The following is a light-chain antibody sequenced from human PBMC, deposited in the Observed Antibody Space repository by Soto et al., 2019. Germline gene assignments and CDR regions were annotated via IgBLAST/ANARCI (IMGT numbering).Light chain of an antibody. CDR1: QSVSSSY. J-gene: IGKJ1*01. CDR3: QQYGTSPRT. CDR2: GAS. Sequence: EIVLTQSPGTLSLSPGERATLSCRASQSVSSSYLAWYQQKAGQAPRLLIYGASCRATGIPDRFSGSGSGTDFTLTISRLEPEDCAVYYCQQYGTSPRTFGQGTKVEIK. V-gene: IGKV3-20*01.